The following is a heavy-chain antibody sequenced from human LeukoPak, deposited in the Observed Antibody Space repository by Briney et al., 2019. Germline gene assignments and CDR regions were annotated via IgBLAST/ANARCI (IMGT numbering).Heavy chain of an antibody. CDR3: ARPYYYDFWSGPSDY. CDR1: GGSTSSSSYY. Sequence: SETLSLTCTVSGGSTSSSSYYWGWIRQPPGKGLEWVGSIYYSGSTYYNPSLKSRVTISVDTSKNQFSLKLSSVTAADTAVYYCARPYYYDFWSGPSDYWGQGTLVTVSS. CDR2: IYYSGST. D-gene: IGHD3-3*01. J-gene: IGHJ4*02. V-gene: IGHV4-39*01.